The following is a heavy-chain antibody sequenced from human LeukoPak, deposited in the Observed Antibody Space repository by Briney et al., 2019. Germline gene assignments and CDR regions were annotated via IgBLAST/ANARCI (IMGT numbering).Heavy chain of an antibody. V-gene: IGHV3-23*01. D-gene: IGHD3-10*01. J-gene: IGHJ4*02. CDR1: GFTFSSYA. CDR3: AKDSVRGVIRGPFDY. CDR2: ISGSGGST. Sequence: GGSLRLSRAASGFTFSSYAMSWVRQAPGKGLEWVSAISGSGGSTYYADSVKGRFTISRDNSKNTLYLQMNSLRAEDTAVYYCAKDSVRGVIRGPFDYWGQGTLVTVSS.